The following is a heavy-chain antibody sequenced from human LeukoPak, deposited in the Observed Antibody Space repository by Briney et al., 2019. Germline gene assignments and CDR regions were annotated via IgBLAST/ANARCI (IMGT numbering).Heavy chain of an antibody. CDR1: GGSISSSSYY. J-gene: IGHJ4*02. D-gene: IGHD3-22*01. V-gene: IGHV4-39*01. Sequence: SETLSLTCTVSGGSISSSSYYWGWIRQPPGKGLEWIGSIYYSGSTYYNPCLKSRVTISVDTSKNQFSLKLSSVTAADTAVYYCARLGSTGYYDSSGSRRAALDYRGQGTLVTVSS. CDR3: ARLGSTGYYDSSGSRRAALDY. CDR2: IYYSGST.